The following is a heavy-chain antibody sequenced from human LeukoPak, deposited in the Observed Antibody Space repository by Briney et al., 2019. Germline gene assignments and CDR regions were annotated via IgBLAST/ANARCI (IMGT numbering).Heavy chain of an antibody. Sequence: SETLSLTCTVSGGSFSSSTYYWVWIRQSPGKGLEWIGSISFSGVTYYNPSLKSRATISVDMSKSQFSLILSSVTAADTAVYYCARGEGILRYCDWFDYWGQGTLVTVSS. CDR3: ARGEGILRYCDWFDY. J-gene: IGHJ4*02. D-gene: IGHD3-9*01. CDR2: ISFSGVT. V-gene: IGHV4-39*01. CDR1: GGSFSSSTYY.